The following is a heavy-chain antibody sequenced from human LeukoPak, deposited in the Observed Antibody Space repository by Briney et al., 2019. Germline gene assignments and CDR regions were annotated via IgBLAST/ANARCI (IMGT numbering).Heavy chain of an antibody. Sequence: SETLSLTCTVSGGSISSYYWSWIRQPPGKGLEWIGYIYYSGSTNYNPSLKNRVTISVDTSKNQFSLKLGSVTAADTAVYYCARGDHTVVTSGAFDIWGQGTMVTVSS. CDR1: GGSISSYY. V-gene: IGHV4-59*01. J-gene: IGHJ3*02. CDR3: ARGDHTVVTSGAFDI. CDR2: IYYSGST. D-gene: IGHD4-23*01.